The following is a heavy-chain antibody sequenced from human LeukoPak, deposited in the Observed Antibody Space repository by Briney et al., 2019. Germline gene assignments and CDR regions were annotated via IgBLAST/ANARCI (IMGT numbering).Heavy chain of an antibody. CDR1: GFTFSSYS. D-gene: IGHD3-10*01. CDR2: ISSSSTI. CDR3: ARDGSYTYGMDV. Sequence: GSLRLSCAASGFTFSSYSMNWVRQAPGKGLEWVSYISSSSTIYYADSVKGRFTISRDNAKNSLYLQMNSLRAEDTAVYYCARDGSYTYGMDVWGQGTTDTVPS. V-gene: IGHV3-48*04. J-gene: IGHJ6*02.